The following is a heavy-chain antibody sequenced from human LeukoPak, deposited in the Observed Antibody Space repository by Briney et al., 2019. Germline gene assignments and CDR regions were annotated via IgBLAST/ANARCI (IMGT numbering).Heavy chain of an antibody. Sequence: PSETLSLTCVVSGDSINYDYWSWVRQPAGKGLEWIGRIYPSGSINYNPSLKSRVTMSVDTSKNQFSLKLSSVTAADTAVYYCARGRTYSSSWFDAFDIWGQGTMVTVSS. CDR3: ARGRTYSSSWFDAFDI. CDR1: GDSINYDY. CDR2: IYPSGSI. J-gene: IGHJ3*02. V-gene: IGHV4-4*07. D-gene: IGHD6-13*01.